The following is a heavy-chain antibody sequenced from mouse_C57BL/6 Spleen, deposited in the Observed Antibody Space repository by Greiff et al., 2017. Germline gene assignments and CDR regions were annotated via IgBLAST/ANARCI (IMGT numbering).Heavy chain of an antibody. CDR1: GYTFTDYE. J-gene: IGHJ2*01. Sequence: QVQLQQSGAELVRPGASVTLSCKASGYTFTDYEMHWVKQTPVHGLEWIGAIDPETGGTAYYQKFKGKAILTADKSSSTAYMELRSLTSEDSAVYYCTRSLGYWGQGTTLTVSS. CDR2: IDPETGGT. CDR3: TRSLGY. V-gene: IGHV1-15*01.